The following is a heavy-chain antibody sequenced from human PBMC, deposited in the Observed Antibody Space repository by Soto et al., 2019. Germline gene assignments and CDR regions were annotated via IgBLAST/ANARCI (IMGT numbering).Heavy chain of an antibody. V-gene: IGHV2-5*02. CDR1: GFSLSTSGVG. Sequence: AGPTLVNPTQTLTLTCTFSGFSLSTSGVGVGWIRQPPGKALEWLALIYWDDDKRYSPSLKSRLTITKDTSKNQVVLTMTNMDPVDTATYYCAHSLLLGYCSGGSCYSVWFDPWGQGTLVTVSS. D-gene: IGHD2-15*01. J-gene: IGHJ5*02. CDR2: IYWDDDK. CDR3: AHSLLLGYCSGGSCYSVWFDP.